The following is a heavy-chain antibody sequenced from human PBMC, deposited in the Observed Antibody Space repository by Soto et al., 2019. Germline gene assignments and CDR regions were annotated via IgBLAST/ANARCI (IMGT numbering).Heavy chain of an antibody. Sequence: ASVKVSCKASGYTFTSYAMHWVRQAPGQRLEWMGWINAGNGNTKYSQKFQGRVTITRDTSASTAFMELSSLRSEDTAVYYCARESELQHFDYWGQGTLVTVSS. V-gene: IGHV1-3*01. CDR3: ARESELQHFDY. D-gene: IGHD1-7*01. CDR2: INAGNGNT. CDR1: GYTFTSYA. J-gene: IGHJ4*02.